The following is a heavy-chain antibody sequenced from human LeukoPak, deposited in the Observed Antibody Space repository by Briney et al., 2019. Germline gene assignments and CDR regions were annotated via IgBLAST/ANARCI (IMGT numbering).Heavy chain of an antibody. V-gene: IGHV4-39*07. CDR3: ARDAGDY. CDR1: GGSISSSSYY. D-gene: IGHD6-13*01. J-gene: IGHJ4*02. CDR2: IYYSGST. Sequence: SETLSLTCTVSGGSISSSSYYWGWIRQPPGKGLEWIGSIYYSGSTYYNPSLKSRVTISVDTSKNQFSLKLSSVTAADTAVYYCARDAGDYWGQGTLVTVSS.